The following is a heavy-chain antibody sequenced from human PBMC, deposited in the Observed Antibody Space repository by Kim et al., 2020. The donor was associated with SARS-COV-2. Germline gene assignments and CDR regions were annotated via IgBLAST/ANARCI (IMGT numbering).Heavy chain of an antibody. CDR3: ARDSITIFGVVPPLWFDP. D-gene: IGHD3-3*01. J-gene: IGHJ5*02. V-gene: IGHV4-39*07. Sequence: KSRVTLSVDTSKNQFSLKLSSVTAADTAAYYCARDSITIFGVVPPLWFDPWGQGTLVTVSS.